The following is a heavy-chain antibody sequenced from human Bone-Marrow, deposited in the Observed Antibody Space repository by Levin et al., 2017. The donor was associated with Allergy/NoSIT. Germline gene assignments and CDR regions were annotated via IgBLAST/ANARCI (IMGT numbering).Heavy chain of an antibody. CDR2: IGTAADS. D-gene: IGHD2-2*01. V-gene: IGHV3-13*04. CDR3: ARVALPRYCTSTSCSDSGYYFDY. CDR1: GFTFSSYD. Sequence: RASVKVSCAASGFTFSSYDMHWVRQATGRGLEWVSAIGTAADSYYSGSVKGRFTVSRDNAKNPCYLQMNSLRAGDTAVYYCARVALPRYCTSTSCSDSGYYFDYWGQGTLVTVSS. J-gene: IGHJ4*02.